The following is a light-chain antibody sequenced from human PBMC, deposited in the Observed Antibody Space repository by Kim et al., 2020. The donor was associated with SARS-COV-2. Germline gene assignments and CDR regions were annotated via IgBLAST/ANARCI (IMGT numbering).Light chain of an antibody. CDR1: TNDVGHSKL. Sequence: QSITISCTGTTNDVGHSKLVSWYQRRPGRAPQLILYELNKRPAGISSRFSASKSDNTASLAISGLQPEDEADYYCCAYSIGDTYIVFGGGTQLTVL. CDR3: CAYSIGDTYIV. CDR2: ELN. J-gene: IGLJ2*01. V-gene: IGLV2-23*02.